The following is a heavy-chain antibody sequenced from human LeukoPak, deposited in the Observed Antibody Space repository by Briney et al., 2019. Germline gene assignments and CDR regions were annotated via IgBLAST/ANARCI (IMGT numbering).Heavy chain of an antibody. Sequence: GGSLKLSCAASGFTFSGSAIHWVRQSSGKGLEWVSQINKKDKGYSTATAYAASVKGRFNISRDDSINTAYLQMKSLKTEDTALYYCTRDSGTYNWFDPWGQGTLVTVSS. J-gene: IGHJ5*02. V-gene: IGHV3-73*01. CDR1: GFTFSGSA. CDR3: TRDSGTYNWFDP. D-gene: IGHD1-26*01. CDR2: INKKDKGYSTAT.